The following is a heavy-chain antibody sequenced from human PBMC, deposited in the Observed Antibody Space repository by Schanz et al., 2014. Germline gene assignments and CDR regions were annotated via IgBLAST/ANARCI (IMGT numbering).Heavy chain of an antibody. V-gene: IGHV3-23*01. CDR1: GFTFTNYA. J-gene: IGHJ2*01. Sequence: EVQLLESGGGLVQPGGSLRLSCAASGFTFTNYAMSWVRQAPGKGLEWVSLISDSGDTAYYADSVKGRFTISRDNFKGALHLQMISLRDEDTAVYYCAEDHGGDCGAAWITWYFDLWGRGTLVTVSS. CDR3: AEDHGGDCGAAWITWYFDL. D-gene: IGHD2-21*01. CDR2: ISDSGDTA.